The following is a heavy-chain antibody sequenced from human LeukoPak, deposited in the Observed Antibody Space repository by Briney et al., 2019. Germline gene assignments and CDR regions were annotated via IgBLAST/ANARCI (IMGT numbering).Heavy chain of an antibody. J-gene: IGHJ4*02. CDR2: IYSGGSA. Sequence: GGSLRLSCAASGFTVSGNYMSWVRQAPGKGLEWVSVIYSGGSAFNADSVKGRFTISRDNSKNTLYVQMNSLRDEDTAVYYCAKDRKSSPRGFDYWGQGTLVTVSS. V-gene: IGHV3-53*01. CDR1: GFTVSGNY. D-gene: IGHD6-13*01. CDR3: AKDRKSSPRGFDY.